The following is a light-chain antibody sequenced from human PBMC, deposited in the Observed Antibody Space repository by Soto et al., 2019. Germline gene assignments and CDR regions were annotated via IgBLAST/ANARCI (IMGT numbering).Light chain of an antibody. J-gene: IGKJ2*01. CDR2: GAS. Sequence: EMVMTQSPATLSVSPGARATLSCRASPSVSSSYLDWYQQKPGQAPRLLLYGASTRATSIPATFSVSGSGTYITLTTSSLQSEDFAVYDCQHYNNWPQTFGQVTKLEIK. CDR1: PSVSSSY. CDR3: QHYNNWPQT. V-gene: IGKV3-15*01.